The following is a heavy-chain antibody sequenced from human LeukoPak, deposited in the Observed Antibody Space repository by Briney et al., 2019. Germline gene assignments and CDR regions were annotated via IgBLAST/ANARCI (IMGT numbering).Heavy chain of an antibody. CDR2: INQDGSEI. V-gene: IGHV3-7*01. Sequence: GGSLRLSCAATGFTFSNYWMSWVRQAPGKGLQWLANINQDGSEIYYVDSVKGRFTISRDNGKNSLYLQINSLRADDTAVYYCARDQGSMIVVRTTTWFFDLWGRGTLVTVSS. CDR1: GFTFSNYW. D-gene: IGHD3-22*01. CDR3: ARDQGSMIVVRTTTWFFDL. J-gene: IGHJ2*01.